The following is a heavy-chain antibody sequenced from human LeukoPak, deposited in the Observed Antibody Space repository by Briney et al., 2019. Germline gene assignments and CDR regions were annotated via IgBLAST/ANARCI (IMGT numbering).Heavy chain of an antibody. J-gene: IGHJ4*02. Sequence: ASVKVSCKASGYTFTSYYMHWVRQAPGQGLEWMGIINPRGGSTSYAQKFQGRVTMTRDTSTSTVYMELSSLRSEDTAVYYCARDVSGYDLFDYWGQGTLVTVSS. CDR3: ARDVSGYDLFDY. D-gene: IGHD5-12*01. CDR1: GYTFTSYY. V-gene: IGHV1-46*01. CDR2: INPRGGST.